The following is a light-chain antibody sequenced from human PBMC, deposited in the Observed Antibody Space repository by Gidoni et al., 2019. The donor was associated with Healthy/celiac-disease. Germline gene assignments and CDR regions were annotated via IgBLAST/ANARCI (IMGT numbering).Light chain of an antibody. CDR2: GVS. CDR3: QQYGSSPPLVT. V-gene: IGKV3-20*01. Sequence: IVLPQSPGTLSLSPGERATLSCMANQSVSSTNLAWYQQKPGQAPRRLSYGVSSRATGNPDRLSGSGSGTDFTLTISRLEPEDFAVYYCQQYGSSPPLVTFGPGTKVDIK. CDR1: QSVSSTN. J-gene: IGKJ3*01.